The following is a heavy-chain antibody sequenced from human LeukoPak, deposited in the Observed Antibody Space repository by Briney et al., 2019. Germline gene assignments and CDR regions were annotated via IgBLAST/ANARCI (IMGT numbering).Heavy chain of an antibody. V-gene: IGHV3-21*01. CDR1: GFTFSSYS. CDR2: ISSSSSYI. J-gene: IGHJ5*02. CDR3: ARVGYSSGWYGRFDP. D-gene: IGHD6-19*01. Sequence: PGGSLRLSCAASGFTFSSYSMNWVRQAPGKGLEWVSSISSSSSYIYYADSVKGRFTISRDNAKNSLFLQMNSLRAEDTAVYYCARVGYSSGWYGRFDPWGQGTLVTVSS.